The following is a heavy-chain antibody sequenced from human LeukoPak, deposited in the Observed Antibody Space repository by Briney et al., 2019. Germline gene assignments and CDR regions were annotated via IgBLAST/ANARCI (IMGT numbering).Heavy chain of an antibody. D-gene: IGHD2/OR15-2a*01. CDR3: ARADSTFVTGGGIDV. CDR1: GFTFSSYA. CDR2: TSFDGSNE. V-gene: IGHV3-30*14. J-gene: IGHJ6*02. Sequence: GGSLRLSCAASGFTFSSYAMHWVRQAPGKGLEWVAWTSFDGSNEFYGDSVKGPFSISRDNSKNTLFLQMNSLTVEDTAVFYCARADSTFVTGGGIDVWGQGTTVTV.